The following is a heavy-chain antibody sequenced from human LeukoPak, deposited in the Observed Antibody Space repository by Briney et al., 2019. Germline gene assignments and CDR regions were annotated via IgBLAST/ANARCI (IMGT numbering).Heavy chain of an antibody. V-gene: IGHV4-30-2*01. Sequence: PSETLSLTCTVSGGSISSGGYYWSWIRQPPGKGLEWIGYIYHSGSTYYNPSLKSRVTISVDRSKNQFSLKLSSVTAADTAVYYCARKEGELLEGFDYWGQGTLVTVSS. D-gene: IGHD1-26*01. J-gene: IGHJ4*02. CDR2: IYHSGST. CDR3: ARKEGELLEGFDY. CDR1: GGSISSGGYY.